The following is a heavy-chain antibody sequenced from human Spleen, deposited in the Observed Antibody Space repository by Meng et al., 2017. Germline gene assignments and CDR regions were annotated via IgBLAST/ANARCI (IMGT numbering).Heavy chain of an antibody. CDR1: GNTLTELS. CDR3: ATVDGTLNFDY. Sequence: QVQLVQAGAEVKKPGASVKVSCKVSGNTLTELSMHWVRQAPGKGLEWMGGLNPNTGETIYTQNFQGRLTMTGDTSTDTAYMELSSLRSEDTAVYFCATVDGTLNFDYWGQGTLVTVSS. CDR2: LNPNTGET. V-gene: IGHV1-24*01. J-gene: IGHJ4*02.